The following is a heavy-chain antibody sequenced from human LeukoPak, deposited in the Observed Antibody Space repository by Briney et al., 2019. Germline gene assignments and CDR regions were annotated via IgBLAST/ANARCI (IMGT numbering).Heavy chain of an antibody. D-gene: IGHD3-22*01. CDR1: GGSISSSSYY. CDR2: IYYSGST. J-gene: IGHJ4*02. Sequence: SETLSLTCTVSGGSISSSSYYWGWIRQPPGKGLEWIVSIYYSGSTYYNPSLKSRVTISVDTSKNQFSLKLSSVTAADTAVYYCARKGYYDSSGYLNYWGQGTLVTVSS. CDR3: ARKGYYDSSGYLNY. V-gene: IGHV4-39*01.